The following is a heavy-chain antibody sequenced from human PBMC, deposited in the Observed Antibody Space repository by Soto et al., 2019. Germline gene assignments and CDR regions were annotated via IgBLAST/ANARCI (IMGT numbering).Heavy chain of an antibody. CDR2: IYYSGST. CDR3: ARHPDGIAARTYYFDY. CDR1: GGSISSSSYY. J-gene: IGHJ4*02. Sequence: QLQLQESGPGLVKPSETLSLTCTVSGGSISSSSYYWGWIRQPPGKGLEWIGSIYYSGSTYYNPSIKSRVTISVDTSKNQFSLKLSSVTAADTAVYYCARHPDGIAARTYYFDYWGQGTLVTVSS. D-gene: IGHD6-6*01. V-gene: IGHV4-39*01.